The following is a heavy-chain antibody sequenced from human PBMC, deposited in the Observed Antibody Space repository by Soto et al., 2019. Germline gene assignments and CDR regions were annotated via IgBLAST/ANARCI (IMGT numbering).Heavy chain of an antibody. D-gene: IGHD6-19*01. J-gene: IGHJ6*02. CDR3: AKDNNPPIAVAAYYSYGMDV. CDR2: IRWNSGSI. V-gene: IGHV3-9*01. CDR1: GLTFDGYA. Sequence: PGVSLRLSCAASGLTFDGYAMLWVRQALGKSLEWVSGIRWNSGSIGYADSVKGRFTISSDNAKNSLYLHMNSLRAQDTALYYCAKDNNPPIAVAAYYSYGMDVWGQGTTVTVSS.